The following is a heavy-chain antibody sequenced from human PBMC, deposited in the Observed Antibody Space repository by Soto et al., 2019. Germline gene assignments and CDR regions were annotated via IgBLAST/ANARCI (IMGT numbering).Heavy chain of an antibody. CDR2: FIPIFRTL. V-gene: IGHV1-69*01. CDR3: VRDRRIYYSDPHDEFVASDYEV. J-gene: IGHJ3*01. CDR1: GGIFGSHG. Sequence: QVQLIQSEAAVMKPGSSVRVSCTASGGIFGSHGFSWVRQAPGQRLEWVGGFIPIFRTLTYTEKFQARVRIAAAEAVNTVYLDLSGRTSDDTALYYCVRDRRIYYSDPHDEFVASDYEVWGQGTMVTVSS. D-gene: IGHD3-22*01.